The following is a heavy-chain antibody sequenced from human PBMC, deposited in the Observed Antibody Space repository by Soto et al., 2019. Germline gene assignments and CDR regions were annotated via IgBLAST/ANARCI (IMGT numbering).Heavy chain of an antibody. J-gene: IGHJ4*02. V-gene: IGHV5-51*01. CDR1: GYSFSTYW. CDR2: IYPGDSDT. D-gene: IGHD3-10*01. Sequence: GESLKISCTGSGYSFSTYWIAWVRQMPGKGLEWMGIIYPGDSDTRYNPSFQGQVTISADTSTKTAYLQWSSLKASDTAIYYCARLPQFLWFGALTSRACYFKYWGPGTLVTAPQ. CDR3: ARLPQFLWFGALTSRACYFKY.